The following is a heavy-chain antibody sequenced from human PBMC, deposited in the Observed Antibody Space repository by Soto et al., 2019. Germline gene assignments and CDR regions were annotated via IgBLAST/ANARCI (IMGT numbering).Heavy chain of an antibody. V-gene: IGHV1-8*01. D-gene: IGHD3-22*01. CDR1: GYTFTRSG. CDR3: ARVRPDYYDSSGYYGYYYYYGMDV. J-gene: IGHJ6*02. Sequence: ASVKVSCKASGYTFTRSGISWVRQATGQGLEWMGWMNPNSGNTGYAQKFQGRVTMTRNTSISTAYMELSSLRSEDTAVYYCARVRPDYYDSSGYYGYYYYYGMDVWGQGTTVTVSS. CDR2: MNPNSGNT.